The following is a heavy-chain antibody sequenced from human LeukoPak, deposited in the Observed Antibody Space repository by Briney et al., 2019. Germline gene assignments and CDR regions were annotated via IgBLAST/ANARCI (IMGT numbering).Heavy chain of an antibody. D-gene: IGHD1-26*01. Sequence: GGSLRLSCAASGFTFSSYGMHWVRQAPGKGLEWVAVISYDGSNKYYADSVKGRFTISRDNSKNTLYLQMNSLRAEDTAVYYCARDGSHPPGAFDIWGQGTMVTVSS. CDR2: ISYDGSNK. J-gene: IGHJ3*02. V-gene: IGHV3-30*03. CDR3: ARDGSHPPGAFDI. CDR1: GFTFSSYG.